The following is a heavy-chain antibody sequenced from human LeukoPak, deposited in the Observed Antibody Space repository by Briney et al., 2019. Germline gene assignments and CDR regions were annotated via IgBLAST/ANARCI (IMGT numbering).Heavy chain of an antibody. V-gene: IGHV3-74*01. D-gene: IGHD3-16*01. CDR3: ARTYDYVWGTNYAFDI. CDR1: GFSFSVFW. CDR2: INSDGRST. J-gene: IGHJ3*02. Sequence: GGSLRLSCAASGFSFSVFWMHWVRQAPGKGQVWVSRINSDGRSTNYADSVKGRFSISRDNAKNTLYLQMNSLRAEDTAVYYCARTYDYVWGTNYAFDIWGQGTMVTVSS.